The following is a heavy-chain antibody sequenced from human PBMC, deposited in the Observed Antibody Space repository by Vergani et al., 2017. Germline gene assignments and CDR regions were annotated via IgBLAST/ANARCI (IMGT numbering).Heavy chain of an antibody. V-gene: IGHV3-7*01. CDR3: ARARIAVAGKGGDDAFDI. D-gene: IGHD6-19*01. CDR2: IKQDGSEK. CDR1: GFTFSSYW. J-gene: IGHJ3*02. Sequence: EVQLVESGGGLVKPGGSLRLSCAASGFTFSSYWMSWVRQAPGKGLEWVANIKQDGSEKYYVDSVKGRFTISRDNAKNSLYLQMNSLRAEDTAVYYCARARIAVAGKGGDDAFDIGGQGTMVTVSS.